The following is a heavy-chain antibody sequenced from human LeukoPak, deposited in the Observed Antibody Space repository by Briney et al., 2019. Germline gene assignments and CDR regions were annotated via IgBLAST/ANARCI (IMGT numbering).Heavy chain of an antibody. CDR1: AFTFSSYA. Sequence: PGGSLRLSCAASAFTFSSYAMNWVRQAPRKGLEWVSFISASSNSIYYADSVKGRFTISRDNAKNSLYLQLNSLRAEDTAVYYCVRDLGYCSGGICPYWGQGTLVTVSS. D-gene: IGHD2-15*01. V-gene: IGHV3-21*01. CDR3: VRDLGYCSGGICPY. CDR2: ISASSNSI. J-gene: IGHJ4*02.